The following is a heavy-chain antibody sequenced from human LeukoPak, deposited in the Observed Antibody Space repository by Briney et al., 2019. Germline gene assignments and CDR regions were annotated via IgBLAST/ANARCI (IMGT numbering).Heavy chain of an antibody. D-gene: IGHD5-18*01. CDR2: IWYDGSNK. V-gene: IGHV3-33*01. Sequence: GRSLRLSCAASGFTFRNYGMDWVRQAPGKGLEWVAVIWYDGSNKYYADSVKGRFTISRDNSKNMLYLQMNSLRAEDTAVYYCATDRWDPGLVKYLNHWGQGTPVTVSS. J-gene: IGHJ4*02. CDR3: ATDRWDPGLVKYLNH. CDR1: GFTFRNYG.